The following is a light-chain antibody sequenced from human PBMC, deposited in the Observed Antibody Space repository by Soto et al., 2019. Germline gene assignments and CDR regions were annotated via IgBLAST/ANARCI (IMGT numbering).Light chain of an antibody. CDR1: QRISTY. CDR3: QQSYITPAT. Sequence: DIQMTQSPSSLSASVGDRVNITCRASQRISTYLNWYQQKPGKAPKLLIYGASSLQIGVPSRFSGSGSGTDGTLTISSLQPEDFATYYCQQSYITPATCGPETKVDI. J-gene: IGKJ3*01. CDR2: GAS. V-gene: IGKV1-39*01.